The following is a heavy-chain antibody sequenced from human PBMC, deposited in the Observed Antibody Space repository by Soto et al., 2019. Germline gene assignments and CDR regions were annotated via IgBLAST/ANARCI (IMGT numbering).Heavy chain of an antibody. CDR3: ARDIASDVAGDY. D-gene: IGHD6-19*01. V-gene: IGHV3-33*01. CDR2: IWYDGSNK. J-gene: IGHJ4*02. CDR1: GFTFSSYG. Sequence: QVQLVESGGGVVQPGRSLRLSCAASGFTFSSYGMHWVRQAPGKGLEWVAVIWYDGSNKYYADALKGRFTISRDNSKNTLYLQMNSLRAEDTAVYYCARDIASDVAGDYWGQGTLVTVSS.